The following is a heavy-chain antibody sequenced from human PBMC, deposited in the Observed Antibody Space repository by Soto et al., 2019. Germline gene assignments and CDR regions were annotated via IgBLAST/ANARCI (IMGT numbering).Heavy chain of an antibody. CDR3: AKDPRADTAGY. V-gene: IGHV3-23*01. J-gene: IGHJ4*02. CDR1: GFTLSSYA. Sequence: GSLRLSCAASGFTLSSYAMSWVRQAPGKGLEWVSAISGSGGSTYYADSVKGRFTISRDNSKNTLYLQMNSLRAEDTAVYYCAKDPRADTAGYWGQGTLVTVSS. D-gene: IGHD5-18*01. CDR2: ISGSGGST.